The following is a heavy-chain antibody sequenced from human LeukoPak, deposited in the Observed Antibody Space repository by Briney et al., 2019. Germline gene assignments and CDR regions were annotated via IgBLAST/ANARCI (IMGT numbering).Heavy chain of an antibody. CDR2: ISGSGGSGSGGRI. V-gene: IGHV3-23*01. D-gene: IGHD3-3*01. Sequence: PGGSLRLSCAASGFTFSSNAMSWVRQAPGKGLEWVSSISGSGGSGSGGRIYYADSVKGRFTISRDISKNTLYLQMNSLRAEDTAVYYCAKGHTKIFGVIIRNYYYMDVWGKGTTVTVSS. CDR3: AKGHTKIFGVIIRNYYYMDV. J-gene: IGHJ6*03. CDR1: GFTFSSNA.